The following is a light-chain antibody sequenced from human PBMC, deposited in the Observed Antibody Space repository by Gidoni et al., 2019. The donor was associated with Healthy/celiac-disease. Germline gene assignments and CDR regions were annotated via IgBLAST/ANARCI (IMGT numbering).Light chain of an antibody. CDR2: GNS. CDR1: SSNIGAGYD. J-gene: IGLJ2*01. V-gene: IGLV1-40*01. Sequence: QSVLTQPPSVSAAPGQRVTISCTGSSSNIGAGYDVHWYQQLPGTATKLRIYGNSNRPSGVHDRFSGSKSGTSASLAITGLQAEDEADYYCQSYDSSLRVVFGGGTKLTVL. CDR3: QSYDSSLRVV.